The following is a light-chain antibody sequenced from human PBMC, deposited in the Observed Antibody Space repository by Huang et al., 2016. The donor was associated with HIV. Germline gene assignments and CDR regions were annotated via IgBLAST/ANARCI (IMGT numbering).Light chain of an antibody. CDR1: HSVVYNSGSKNY. V-gene: IGKV4-1*01. CDR3: QQYYSIPYT. J-gene: IGKJ2*01. CDR2: WAP. Sequence: DIVMTQSPDSLAVSLGDRTTIKCKSSHSVVYNSGSKNYLAWYQQKPGQPPKLLIYWAPPRESGFPYRFSGSGSGTDFTLTISSLQSEYVAVYYCQQYYSIPYTFGQGTTLEIK.